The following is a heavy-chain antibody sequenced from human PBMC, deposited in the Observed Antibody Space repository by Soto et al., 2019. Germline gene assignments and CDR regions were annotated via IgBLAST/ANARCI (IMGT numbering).Heavy chain of an antibody. J-gene: IGHJ6*03. CDR2: ISGSGGST. D-gene: IGHD3-3*02. CDR1: GFTFSSYA. CDR3: AKSPFLEWLAYMDV. V-gene: IGHV3-23*01. Sequence: GGSLRLSCAASGFTFSSYAMSWVRQAPGKGLEWVSAISGSGGSTYYADSVKGRFTISRDNSKNTLYLQMNSLRAEDTAVYYCAKSPFLEWLAYMDVWGKGTTVTVSS.